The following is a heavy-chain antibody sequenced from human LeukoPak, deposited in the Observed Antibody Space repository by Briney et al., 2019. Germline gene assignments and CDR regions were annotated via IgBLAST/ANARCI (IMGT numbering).Heavy chain of an antibody. CDR1: GYTFTSYD. CDR3: ARVRSGSHQRDYYYYGMDV. J-gene: IGHJ6*02. D-gene: IGHD1-26*01. Sequence: ASVKVSCKASGYTFTSYDINWVRQATGQGLEWMGWMNPNSGNTGYAQKFQGRVTMTRNTSISTAYMELSNLRSEDTAVYYCARVRSGSHQRDYYYYGMDVWGQGTTVTVSS. CDR2: MNPNSGNT. V-gene: IGHV1-8*01.